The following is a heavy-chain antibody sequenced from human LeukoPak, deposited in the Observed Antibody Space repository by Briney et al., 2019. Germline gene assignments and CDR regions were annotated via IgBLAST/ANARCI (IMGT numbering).Heavy chain of an antibody. D-gene: IGHD3-3*01. V-gene: IGHV4-39*01. CDR1: GGSITTHANY. CDR3: ARRSGVWYFDY. Sequence: SETLSLTCTVSGGSITTHANYWAWIRQPPGRGLEWIGGVHYTGNTYSNTSLKSRVTTSVDTSKNQFSLNLSPVTAADTAVYYCARRSGVWYFDYWGRGILVTVSP. J-gene: IGHJ4*02. CDR2: VHYTGNT.